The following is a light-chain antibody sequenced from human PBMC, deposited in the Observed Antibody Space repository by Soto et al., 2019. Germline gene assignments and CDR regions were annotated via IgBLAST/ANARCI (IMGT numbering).Light chain of an antibody. V-gene: IGLV2-14*01. CDR2: DVN. CDR1: SSDLGSYNY. Sequence: QSVLTQPASVSGSPGQSITISCTGSSSDLGSYNYVSWYQQHPGKAPKLMIFDVNIRPSGVSSRFSGSKSDNTASLTISGLQTEDDSYYYCSAYTNDNTVVFGGGTKVTVL. J-gene: IGLJ2*01. CDR3: SAYTNDNTVV.